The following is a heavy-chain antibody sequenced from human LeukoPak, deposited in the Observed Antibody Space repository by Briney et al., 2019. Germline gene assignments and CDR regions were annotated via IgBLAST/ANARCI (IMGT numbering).Heavy chain of an antibody. D-gene: IGHD3-22*01. CDR3: ARDNYYDSSGYYPLDYYYYGMDV. CDR2: ISAYNGNT. V-gene: IGHV1-18*01. CDR1: GYTFTSYG. Sequence: ASVKVSCKASGYTFTSYGISWVRQAPGQGLEWMGWISAYNGNTNYAQKLQGRVTMTTDTSTSTAYMELRSLRSADTAVYYCARDNYYDSSGYYPLDYYYYGMDVWGQGTTVTVSS. J-gene: IGHJ6*02.